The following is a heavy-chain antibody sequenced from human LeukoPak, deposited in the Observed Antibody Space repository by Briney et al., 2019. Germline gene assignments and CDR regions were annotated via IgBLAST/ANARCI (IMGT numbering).Heavy chain of an antibody. Sequence: SETLSLTCAVYGGSFSGYYWSWIRQPPGKGLEWIGEINHSGSTNYNPSLKSRVTISVDTSKNQFSLKLSSVTAADTAVHYSARGRWYFDYWGQGTLVTVSS. J-gene: IGHJ4*02. D-gene: IGHD4-23*01. CDR1: GGSFSGYY. V-gene: IGHV4-34*01. CDR3: ARGRWYFDY. CDR2: INHSGST.